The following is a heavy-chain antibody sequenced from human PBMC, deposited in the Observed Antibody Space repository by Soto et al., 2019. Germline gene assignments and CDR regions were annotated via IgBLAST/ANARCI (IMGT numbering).Heavy chain of an antibody. J-gene: IGHJ3*01. CDR3: VSSCGGVGGTNAFHV. CDR2: ISSSGSTI. V-gene: IGHV3-11*01. CDR1: GFTFSDYY. D-gene: IGHD3-16*01. Sequence: QVQLVESGGGLVKPGGSLRLSCAASGFTFSDYYMSWIRQAPGKGLEWVSYISSSGSTIYYADTVKGGCTIARDNTQIALDRQMNSLTVADTAVYYCVSSCGGVGGTNAFHVGGQGTMVTVSS.